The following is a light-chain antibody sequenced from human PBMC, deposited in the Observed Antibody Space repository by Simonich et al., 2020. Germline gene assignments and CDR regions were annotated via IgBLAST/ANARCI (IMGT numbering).Light chain of an antibody. CDR1: QSVLYSSNNKNY. V-gene: IGKV4-1*01. CDR3: QQYYSTPPLT. CDR2: WAS. J-gene: IGKJ4*01. Sequence: DIVMTQSPDSLAVSLGERATINCKSSQSVLYSSNNKNYLAWYHQKPGQPPKLLIYWASTRESGVPDRFSGSVSGTDFTLTISSLQAEDVAVYYCQQYYSTPPLTFGGGTKVEIK.